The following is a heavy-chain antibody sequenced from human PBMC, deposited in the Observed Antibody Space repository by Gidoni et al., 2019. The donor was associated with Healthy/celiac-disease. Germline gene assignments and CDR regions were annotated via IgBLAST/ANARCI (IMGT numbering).Heavy chain of an antibody. CDR2: ISSSSSYI. V-gene: IGHV3-21*01. CDR3: ARFGIAVAGIDY. J-gene: IGHJ4*02. D-gene: IGHD6-19*01. Sequence: EVQLVESGGGLVKPGGSLSLSCAASGFTFSSYSMNWVRQAPGKGLEWGSSISSSSSYIYYADSVKGRFTISRDNAKNSLYLQMNSLRAEDTAVYYCARFGIAVAGIDYWGQGTLVTVSS. CDR1: GFTFSSYS.